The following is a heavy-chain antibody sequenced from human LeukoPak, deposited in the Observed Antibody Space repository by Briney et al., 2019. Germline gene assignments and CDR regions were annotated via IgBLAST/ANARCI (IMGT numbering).Heavy chain of an antibody. J-gene: IGHJ5*02. D-gene: IGHD4-17*01. CDR3: TGDYGDYIHWLDP. CDR1: GFSFSRYA. Sequence: GGSLRLSCAASGFSFSRYAMTWVRQAPGKRLEWVSVISGGGDRVDYAESVKGRFTISRDDSKNTAYLQMNSLKTEDTAVYYCTGDYGDYIHWLDPWGQGTLVTVSS. V-gene: IGHV3-23*01. CDR2: ISGGGDRV.